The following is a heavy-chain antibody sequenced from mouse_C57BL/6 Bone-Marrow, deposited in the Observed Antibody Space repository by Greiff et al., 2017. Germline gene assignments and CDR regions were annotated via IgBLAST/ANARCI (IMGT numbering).Heavy chain of an antibody. Sequence: VQLQQSVAELVRPGASVKLSCTASGFNIKNTYMHWVKQRPEQGLEWIGRIDPANGNTKYAPKFQGKATITADTSSNTAYLQLSSLTSEVTAIYYCASPYGSSYGDYAMDYWGQGTSVTVSS. D-gene: IGHD1-1*01. J-gene: IGHJ4*01. CDR1: GFNIKNTY. CDR3: ASPYGSSYGDYAMDY. CDR2: IDPANGNT. V-gene: IGHV14-3*01.